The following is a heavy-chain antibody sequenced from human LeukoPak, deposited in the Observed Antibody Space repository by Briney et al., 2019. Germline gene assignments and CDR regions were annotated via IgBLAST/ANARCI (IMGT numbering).Heavy chain of an antibody. CDR3: ARGRWSTYYFDY. V-gene: IGHV3-53*01. Sequence: GGSLRLSCAASGFTVSSNYMSWVRRAPGKGLEWVSVIHIGGSTYYAVSVKGRFTISRDNSKNTLYLQMNSLSAEDTAVYYCARGRWSTYYFDYWGQGTLVSVSS. CDR2: IHIGGST. CDR1: GFTVSSNY. D-gene: IGHD4-23*01. J-gene: IGHJ4*02.